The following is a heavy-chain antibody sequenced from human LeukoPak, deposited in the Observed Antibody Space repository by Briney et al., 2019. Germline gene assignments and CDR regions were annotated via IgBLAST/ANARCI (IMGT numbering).Heavy chain of an antibody. CDR2: IKRDGSDK. V-gene: IGHV3-7*01. Sequence: GGSLRLSCAASGFTFSTYWMSWVRQAPGKGLEWVASIKRDGSDKFYVDSVKGRFTISRDNAKNSMYLQMNSLRAEDTAVYYCARVLPVASRDYWGQGTLVTVSS. CDR1: GFTFSTYW. D-gene: IGHD2-2*01. CDR3: ARVLPVASRDY. J-gene: IGHJ4*02.